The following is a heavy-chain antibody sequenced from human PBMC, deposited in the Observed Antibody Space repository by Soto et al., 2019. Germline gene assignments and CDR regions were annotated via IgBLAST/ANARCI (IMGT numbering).Heavy chain of an antibody. Sequence: SLRLSCAASGFTFSNSGMHWVRQAPGKGLEWVAVISYDGSKKHYAESVKGRYTISRDNSKNTVYLQMNSLRAEDTAVYYCAKEGCSSTSCVAFLDVWGQVTTVTVSS. V-gene: IGHV3-30*18. CDR3: AKEGCSSTSCVAFLDV. D-gene: IGHD2-2*01. CDR1: GFTFSNSG. J-gene: IGHJ6*02. CDR2: ISYDGSKK.